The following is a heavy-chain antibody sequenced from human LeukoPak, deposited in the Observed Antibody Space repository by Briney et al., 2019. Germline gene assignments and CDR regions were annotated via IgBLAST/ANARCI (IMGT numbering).Heavy chain of an antibody. CDR3: ARVPGDYGGNSHFDY. D-gene: IGHD4-23*01. CDR2: IYTGGNI. Sequence: GGSLRLSCAASGFTFSSYSMNWIRQAPGKGLEWVSVIYTGGNIYYTDSVKGRYTISRDNSKNTLYLQMNSLRAEDTAVYYCARVPGDYGGNSHFDYWGQGTLVTVSS. V-gene: IGHV3-53*01. J-gene: IGHJ4*02. CDR1: GFTFSSYS.